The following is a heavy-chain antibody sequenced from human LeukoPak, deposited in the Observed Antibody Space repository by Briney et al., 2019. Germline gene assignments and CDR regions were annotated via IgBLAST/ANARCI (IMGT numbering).Heavy chain of an antibody. CDR3: ARRHAQLLSYGSGFDP. D-gene: IGHD2-2*01. CDR1: GGTFSSYA. Sequence: SVKVSCKASGGTFSSYAISWVRQAPGQGLEWMGGIIPIFGTANYAQKFQGRVTITADESTSTAYMELSSLRSEDTAVYYCARRHAQLLSYGSGFDPWGQGTLVTVSS. CDR2: IIPIFGTA. J-gene: IGHJ5*02. V-gene: IGHV1-69*13.